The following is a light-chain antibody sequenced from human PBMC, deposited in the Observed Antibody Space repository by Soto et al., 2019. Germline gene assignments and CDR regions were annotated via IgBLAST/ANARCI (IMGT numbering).Light chain of an antibody. CDR3: TSYTSIIPYV. V-gene: IGLV2-14*01. Sequence: QSVLTQPASVSGSPGRSITISCTGTSSDVGGYNYVSWYQQHPGKAPKLMIYDVSNRPSGVSNRFSGSKSGNTASLTISGLQAEDEADYYCTSYTSIIPYVFGTGTKVTVL. CDR2: DVS. J-gene: IGLJ1*01. CDR1: SSDVGGYNY.